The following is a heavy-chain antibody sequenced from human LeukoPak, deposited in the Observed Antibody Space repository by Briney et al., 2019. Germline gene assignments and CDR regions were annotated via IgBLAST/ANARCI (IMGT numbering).Heavy chain of an antibody. J-gene: IGHJ3*02. D-gene: IGHD5-24*01. CDR3: ARRDGYRVGDAFDI. CDR2: IYPGDSDT. Sequence: GESLKISCKGSGYSFTSYWIGWVRQMPGEGLGWMGIIYPGDSDTRYSPSFQGQVTISADKSLSTAYLPWSSLKASDTAMYYCARRDGYRVGDAFDIWGQGTMVTVSS. CDR1: GYSFTSYW. V-gene: IGHV5-51*01.